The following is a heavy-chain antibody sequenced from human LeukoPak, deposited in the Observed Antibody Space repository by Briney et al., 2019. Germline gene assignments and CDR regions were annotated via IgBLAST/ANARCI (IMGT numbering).Heavy chain of an antibody. CDR2: IRDNGSST. Sequence: PGGSLRLSCAASGXTFSSYAMNWVRQAPGKGLEWVAAIRDNGSSTYYADSVKGRFTISRDNSKNTLYVQMNSLRAEDTAVYYCAKDGGAYCGGDCYSAFDYWGQGTLVTVSS. J-gene: IGHJ4*02. CDR3: AKDGGAYCGGDCYSAFDY. D-gene: IGHD2-21*02. CDR1: GXTFSSYA. V-gene: IGHV3-23*01.